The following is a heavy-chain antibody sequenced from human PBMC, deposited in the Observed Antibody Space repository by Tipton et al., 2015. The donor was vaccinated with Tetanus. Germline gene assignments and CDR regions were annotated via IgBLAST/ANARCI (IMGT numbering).Heavy chain of an antibody. CDR1: GFTFETYW. V-gene: IGHV3-74*01. J-gene: IGHJ4*02. D-gene: IGHD4-17*01. CDR2: ISGDGTTT. Sequence: AVSGFTFETYWMYWVRQAPGMWLMWVSRISGDGTTTTYADSVMGRFTISRDNAKSTLFLQMNSLRAEDTAVYYCTRGSYGPEYWGQGTLVTVS. CDR3: TRGSYGPEY.